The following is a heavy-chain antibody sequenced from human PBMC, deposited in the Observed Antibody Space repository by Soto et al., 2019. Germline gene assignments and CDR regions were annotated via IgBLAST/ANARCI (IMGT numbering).Heavy chain of an antibody. CDR2: IYSGGSA. Sequence: EVQLVESGGGLVQPGGSLRLSCAASGFTVSSNYMSWVRQAPGKGLEWVSVIYSGGSAYYADSVKGRFTISRDNSKNTLYLQMNSLRAEGPDVYYCARHGYSYGGGYFDYWGQGTLVTVSS. J-gene: IGHJ4*02. V-gene: IGHV3-66*04. CDR1: GFTVSSNY. D-gene: IGHD5-18*01. CDR3: ARHGYSYGGGYFDY.